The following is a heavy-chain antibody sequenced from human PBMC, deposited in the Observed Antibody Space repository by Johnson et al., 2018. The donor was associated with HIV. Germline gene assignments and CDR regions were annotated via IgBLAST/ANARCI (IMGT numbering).Heavy chain of an antibody. CDR1: GFSFNKYW. Sequence: VQLVESGGGLVQPGGSLRLSCVGSGFSFNKYWMSWVRQAPGDRLERLTTINKDGGEEYYVDSVKGRFTISRDNARNSLYLQMNSLRVEDTAVYYCVRDVGPLDIWGQGTLVTVS. V-gene: IGHV3-7*03. J-gene: IGHJ3*02. CDR3: VRDVGPLDI. CDR2: INKDGGEE.